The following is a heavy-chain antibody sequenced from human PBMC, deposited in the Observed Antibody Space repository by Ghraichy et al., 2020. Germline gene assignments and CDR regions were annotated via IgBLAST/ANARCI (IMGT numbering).Heavy chain of an antibody. D-gene: IGHD4-11*01. J-gene: IGHJ6*02. CDR1: GGSFSGYY. V-gene: IGHV4-34*01. CDR3: ARGGRLPHYYYGMDV. CDR2: INHSGST. Sequence: SETLSLTCAVYGGSFSGYYWSWIRQPPGKGLEWIGEINHSGSTNYNPSLKSRVTISVDTSKNQFSLKLSSVTAADTAVYYCARGGRLPHYYYGMDVWGQGTTVTVSS.